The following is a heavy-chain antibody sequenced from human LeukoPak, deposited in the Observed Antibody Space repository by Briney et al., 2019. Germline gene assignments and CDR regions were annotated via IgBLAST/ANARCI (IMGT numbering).Heavy chain of an antibody. Sequence: GASVTVSCKASGYTFTSYAMNWVRQAPGQGREWMGWINTNTGNPTYAQGFTGRFVFSLDTSVSTAYLQISGLKAEDTAVYYCAREVGDSYGYVWFDPWGQGTLVTVSS. V-gene: IGHV7-4-1*02. D-gene: IGHD5-18*01. CDR1: GYTFTSYA. J-gene: IGHJ5*02. CDR2: INTNTGNP. CDR3: AREVGDSYGYVWFDP.